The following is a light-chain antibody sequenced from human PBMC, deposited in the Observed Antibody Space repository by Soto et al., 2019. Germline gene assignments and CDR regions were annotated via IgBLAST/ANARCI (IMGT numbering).Light chain of an antibody. CDR2: DAS. V-gene: IGKV1-5*01. J-gene: IGKJ1*01. CDR3: QQYNTYSRT. CDR1: QSISRW. Sequence: DIQMTQSPSTLSASVGDRVTITCRASQSISRWLGWYQQKAGKAPRLLIFDASTLESGVPSRFSGSGSGTECTLTISSLQPDDFATYYCQQYNTYSRTFGQGTKVEIK.